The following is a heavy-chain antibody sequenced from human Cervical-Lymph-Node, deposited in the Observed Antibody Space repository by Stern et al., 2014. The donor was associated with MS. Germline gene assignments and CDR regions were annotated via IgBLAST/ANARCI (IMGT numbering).Heavy chain of an antibody. CDR2: IDVGSGNT. J-gene: IGHJ3*02. CDR1: GLTFTSSA. CDR3: AAEPMYYSDSVGAFDI. V-gene: IGHV1-58*01. D-gene: IGHD3-22*01. Sequence: QMQLVQSGPEVKKPGTSVKVFCKASGLTFTSSAVQWVRQARGQRLERIGWIDVGSGNTNYAQKFQERVTITRDMSTSTAYMELSSLRSEDTAVYYCAAEPMYYSDSVGAFDIWGQGTMVTVSS.